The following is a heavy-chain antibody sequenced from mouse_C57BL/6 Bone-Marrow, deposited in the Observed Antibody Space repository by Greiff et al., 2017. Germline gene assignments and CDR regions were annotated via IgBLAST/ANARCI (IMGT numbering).Heavy chain of an antibody. CDR2: IYPRSGNT. CDR1: GYTFTSYG. J-gene: IGHJ4*01. V-gene: IGHV1-81*01. Sequence: VQLKQSGAELARPGASVKLSCKASGYTFTSYGISWVKQRTGQGLEWIGEIYPRSGNTYYNEKFKGKATLTADKSSSTAYMELRRLTSEDSAVYFCARSRIYYDAMDYWGQGTSVTVSS. CDR3: ARSRIYYDAMDY. D-gene: IGHD2-1*01.